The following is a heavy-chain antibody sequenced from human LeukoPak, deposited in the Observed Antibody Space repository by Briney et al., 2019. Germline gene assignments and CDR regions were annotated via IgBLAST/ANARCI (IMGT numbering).Heavy chain of an antibody. J-gene: IGHJ5*02. CDR1: GYTFTSYG. CDR3: ARGGKYSYGPNWFDP. D-gene: IGHD5-18*01. Sequence: ASVKVSCKASGYTFTSYGISWVRQAPGQGLEWLGWISAYNGNTNYAQKFQGRVTMTTDTSTSTAYMELRSLRSDDTAVYYCARGGKYSYGPNWFDPWGQGTLVTVSS. CDR2: ISAYNGNT. V-gene: IGHV1-18*01.